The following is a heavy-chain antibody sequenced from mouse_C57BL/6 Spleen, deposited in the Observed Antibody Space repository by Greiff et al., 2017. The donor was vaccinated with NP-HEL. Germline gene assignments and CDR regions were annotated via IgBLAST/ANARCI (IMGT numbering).Heavy chain of an antibody. CDR3: ARYRDPSPRAMDY. D-gene: IGHD6-1*01. CDR1: GYAFSSSW. CDR2: IYPGDGDT. V-gene: IGHV1-80*01. Sequence: VQLQQSGAELVKPGASVKISCKASGYAFSSSWMNWVKQRPGKGLEWIGQIYPGDGDTNYNGKFKGKATLTADKSSSTADMQLSSLTSEDSAVYFCARYRDPSPRAMDYWGQGTSVTVSS. J-gene: IGHJ4*01.